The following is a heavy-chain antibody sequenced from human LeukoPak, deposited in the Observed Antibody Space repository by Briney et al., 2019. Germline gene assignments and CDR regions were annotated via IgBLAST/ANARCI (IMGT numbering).Heavy chain of an antibody. J-gene: IGHJ4*02. D-gene: IGHD1-26*01. V-gene: IGHV3-23*01. CDR1: GFTFSTYA. CDR2: ISDSGGST. Sequence: TGGSLRLSCAASGFTFSTYAMTWVRQAPGKGLEWVSLISDSGGSTYYADSVKGRFTISRDNSKNTLYLQMNSLRAEDTAVYYCAKRGAEVGATVAPGDYWGQGTLVTVSS. CDR3: AKRGAEVGATVAPGDY.